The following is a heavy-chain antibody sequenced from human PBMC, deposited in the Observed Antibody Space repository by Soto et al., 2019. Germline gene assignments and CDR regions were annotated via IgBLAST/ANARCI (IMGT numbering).Heavy chain of an antibody. CDR1: GYTFTSYG. CDR3: ASSESLVVAATFWFVP. V-gene: IGHV1-18*01. D-gene: IGHD2-15*01. Sequence: ASVKVSCKASGYTFTSYGISWVRQAPGQGLEWMGWISAYNGNTNYAQKLQGRVTMTTDTSTSTAYMELRSLRSDDTAVYYCASSESLVVAATFWFVPWCQGTLVTVSS. J-gene: IGHJ5*02. CDR2: ISAYNGNT.